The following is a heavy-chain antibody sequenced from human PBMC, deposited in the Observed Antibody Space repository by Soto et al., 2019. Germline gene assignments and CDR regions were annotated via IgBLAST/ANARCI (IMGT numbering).Heavy chain of an antibody. J-gene: IGHJ4*02. V-gene: IGHV4-4*07. CDR2: IYTSGST. CDR3: ARDGYDSSGYHFDY. D-gene: IGHD3-22*01. CDR1: GGSISSYY. Sequence: WETLSLTCTVSGGSISSYYWSWIRQPAGKGLEWIGRIYTSGSTNYNPSLKSRVTMSVDTSKNQFSLKLSSVTAADTAVYYCARDGYDSSGYHFDYWGQGTLVTVSS.